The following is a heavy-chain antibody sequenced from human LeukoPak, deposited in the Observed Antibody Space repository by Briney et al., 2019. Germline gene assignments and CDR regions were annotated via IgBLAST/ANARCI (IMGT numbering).Heavy chain of an antibody. Sequence: PSQTLSLTCAVSGGSISSGGYSWSWIRQPPGKGLEWIGYIYHSGSTYYNPSLKSRVTISVDRSKNQFSLKLSSVTAADTAVYYCARGRITMARGASWFDPWGQGTLVTVSS. CDR2: IYHSGST. CDR1: GGSISSGGYS. V-gene: IGHV4-30-2*01. J-gene: IGHJ5*02. CDR3: ARGRITMARGASWFDP. D-gene: IGHD3-10*01.